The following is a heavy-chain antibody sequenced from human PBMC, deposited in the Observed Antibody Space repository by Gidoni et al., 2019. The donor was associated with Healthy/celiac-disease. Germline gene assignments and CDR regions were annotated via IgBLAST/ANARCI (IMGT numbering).Heavy chain of an antibody. CDR2: IYSGGST. V-gene: IGHV3-53*01. D-gene: IGHD1-26*01. Sequence: EVQLVESGGGLIQPGGSLRLSCAASGFTVSSNYMSWVRQAPGKGLAWVSVIYSGGSTYYADSVKGRFTISRDNSKNTLYLQMNSLRAEDTAVYYCASRYSGSYFSYGMDVWGQGTTVTVSS. CDR3: ASRYSGSYFSYGMDV. CDR1: GFTVSSNY. J-gene: IGHJ6*02.